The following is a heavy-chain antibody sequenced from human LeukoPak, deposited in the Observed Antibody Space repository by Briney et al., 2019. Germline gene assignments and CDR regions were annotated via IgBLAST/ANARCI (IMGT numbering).Heavy chain of an antibody. CDR1: GGSISNYY. V-gene: IGHV4-59*08. D-gene: IGHD7-27*01. CDR3: ARRGSNWGYYFDY. J-gene: IGHJ4*02. Sequence: SETLSLTCTVSGGSISNYYWSWIRQPPGKGLEWIGYIYNSGSTNYNPSLKSRVTISVDTSKNQFSLKLSSVTAADTAVYYCARRGSNWGYYFDYWGQGTLVTVSS. CDR2: IYNSGST.